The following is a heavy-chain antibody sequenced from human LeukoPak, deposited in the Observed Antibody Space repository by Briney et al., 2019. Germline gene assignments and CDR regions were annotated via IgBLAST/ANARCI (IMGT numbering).Heavy chain of an antibody. CDR1: GFTFSDHY. CDR2: ISSSGYTI. D-gene: IGHD5-24*01. V-gene: IGHV3-11*04. J-gene: IGHJ4*02. CDR3: ARVRNDYNPGAIDY. Sequence: GGSLGLSCAASGFTFSDHYMTWLRQAPGKGLWWVSYISSSGYTIYYADSVKGRFTISRDNAKNSLYLQMKSLRAEDTAVYYCARVRNDYNPGAIDYWGQGTLVTVSS.